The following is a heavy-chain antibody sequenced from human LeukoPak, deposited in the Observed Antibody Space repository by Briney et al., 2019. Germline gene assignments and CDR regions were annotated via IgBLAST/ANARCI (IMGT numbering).Heavy chain of an antibody. J-gene: IGHJ4*02. Sequence: PSETLSLTCTVSGGSISSYYWSCIRQPPGRGLEWIGYIYYSGSTNYNPSLKSRVTISVDTSKNQFSLKLSSVTAADTAVYYCAREGRDGSDYWGQGTLVTVSS. V-gene: IGHV4-59*01. CDR1: GGSISSYY. CDR2: IYYSGST. CDR3: AREGRDGSDY. D-gene: IGHD5-24*01.